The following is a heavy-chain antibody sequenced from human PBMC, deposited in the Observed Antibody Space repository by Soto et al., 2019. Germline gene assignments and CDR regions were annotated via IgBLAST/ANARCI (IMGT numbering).Heavy chain of an antibody. CDR3: VRSKGGYSYGTPFDY. D-gene: IGHD5-18*01. J-gene: IGHJ4*02. CDR1: GFTFDDYA. Sequence: GGSLRLSCAASGFTFDDYAMHWVRQVLGKGLEWVSSISWNSGNIGYADSVKGRFTTSRDNAKNSLYLQMNSLRPGDTALYYCVRSKGGYSYGTPFDYWGQGTLVTVSS. CDR2: ISWNSGNI. V-gene: IGHV3-9*01.